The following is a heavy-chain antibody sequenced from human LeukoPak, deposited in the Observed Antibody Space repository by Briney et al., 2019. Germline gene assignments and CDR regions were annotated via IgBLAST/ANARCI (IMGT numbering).Heavy chain of an antibody. J-gene: IGHJ4*02. V-gene: IGHV4-59*01. D-gene: IGHD2-2*01. CDR1: GGSISSYY. CDR2: IYYSGST. CDR3: ARATIGYCSSISCRAGYFDY. Sequence: PSETLSLTCTVSGGSISSYYWSWIRQPPGKGLEWIGYIYYSGSTNYNPSLKSRVTILVDTSKNQFSLKLSSVTAADTAVYYCARATIGYCSSISCRAGYFDYWGRGTLVTVSS.